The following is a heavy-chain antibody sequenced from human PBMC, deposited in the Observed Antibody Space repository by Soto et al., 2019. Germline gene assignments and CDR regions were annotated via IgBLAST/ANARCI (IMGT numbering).Heavy chain of an antibody. Sequence: GGSLRLSCAASGFTFSNYGMHWVRQTPGKGLEWVALILYDGSNKYYADSVKGRFTISRDNSKNTLYLQVSSLRAEDTAVYYCAKSRDAYNFYSYYGMDVWGQGTSVTVSS. D-gene: IGHD1-1*01. CDR1: GFTFSNYG. CDR2: ILYDGSNK. CDR3: AKSRDAYNFYSYYGMDV. V-gene: IGHV3-30*18. J-gene: IGHJ6*02.